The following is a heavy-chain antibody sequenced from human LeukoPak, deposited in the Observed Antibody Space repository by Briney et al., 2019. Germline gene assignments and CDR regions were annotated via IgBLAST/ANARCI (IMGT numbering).Heavy chain of an antibody. J-gene: IGHJ6*02. V-gene: IGHV3-23*01. Sequence: GGSLRLSCAASGFTFSSYAMSWVRQAPGKGLEWVSAISGRGGSTYYADSVKGRFTISRDSSKNTLYLQMNSLRAEDTAVYYCAKVSGGGLYYDGMDVWGQGTTVTVSS. CDR3: AKVSGGGLYYDGMDV. CDR2: ISGRGGST. CDR1: GFTFSSYA. D-gene: IGHD1-14*01.